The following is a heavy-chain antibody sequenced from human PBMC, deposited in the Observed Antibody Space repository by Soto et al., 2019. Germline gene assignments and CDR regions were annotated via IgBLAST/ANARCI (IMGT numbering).Heavy chain of an antibody. CDR1: GYTFTSYD. CDR3: ARRAETNSWNGFGADKYYFDF. CDR2: MNPNTGNS. Sequence: QVQLVQSGAEVRKPGASVKVSCEASGYTFTSYDIYWVRQATGQGLEWMGWMNPNTGNSGYAQKFQGRVTMTSDTSKSTAHMEVSSLRSEDTAVYYCARRAETNSWNGFGADKYYFDFWAQGTLVTVSS. D-gene: IGHD1-20*01. J-gene: IGHJ4*02. V-gene: IGHV1-8*01.